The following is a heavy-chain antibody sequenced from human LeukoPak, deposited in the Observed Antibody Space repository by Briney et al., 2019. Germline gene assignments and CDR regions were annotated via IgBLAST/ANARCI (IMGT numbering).Heavy chain of an antibody. Sequence: PSETLSLTCTVSGGSISGYYWSWIRQPPGKGLEWIGEINHSGSTNYNPSLKSRVTISVDTSKNQFSLKLSSVTAADTAVYYCARGGLDYYGSGSYRSFWFDPWGQGTLVTVSS. D-gene: IGHD3-10*01. V-gene: IGHV4-34*01. CDR2: INHSGST. CDR3: ARGGLDYYGSGSYRSFWFDP. CDR1: GGSISGYY. J-gene: IGHJ5*02.